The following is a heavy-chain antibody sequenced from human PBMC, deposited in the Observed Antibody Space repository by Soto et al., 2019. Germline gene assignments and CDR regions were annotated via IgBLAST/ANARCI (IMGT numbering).Heavy chain of an antibody. Sequence: EVQLVESGGGLVQPGGSLRLSCAASGFTFSSYWMSWVRQAPGKGLEWVANIKQDGSEKYYVDSVKGRFTISRDNAKNSLYLQMNSLRAEDTAVYYCAREGGRYSSSWYYFDYWGQGTLVTVSS. CDR3: AREGGRYSSSWYYFDY. CDR1: GFTFSSYW. D-gene: IGHD6-13*01. J-gene: IGHJ4*02. CDR2: IKQDGSEK. V-gene: IGHV3-7*01.